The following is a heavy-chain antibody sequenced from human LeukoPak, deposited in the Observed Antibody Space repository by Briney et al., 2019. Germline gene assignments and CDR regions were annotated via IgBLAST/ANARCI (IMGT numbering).Heavy chain of an antibody. CDR3: ARDLGQQWLFDY. CDR1: GGTFSSYA. Sequence: ASVKVSCKASGGTFSSYAISWVRQAPGQGLEWMGRIIPILGIANYAQKFQGRVTITADKSTSTAYMELSSLRSEGTAVYYCARDLGQQWLFDYWGQGTLVTVSS. D-gene: IGHD6-19*01. V-gene: IGHV1-69*04. CDR2: IIPILGIA. J-gene: IGHJ4*02.